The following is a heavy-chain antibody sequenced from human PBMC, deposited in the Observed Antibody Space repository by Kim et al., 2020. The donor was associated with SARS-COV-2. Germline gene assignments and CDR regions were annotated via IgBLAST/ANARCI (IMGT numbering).Heavy chain of an antibody. CDR2: IYYSGST. CDR3: ARAQEPAGLWSSRPTVVTDIFDY. CDR1: GGSISSSSYY. D-gene: IGHD4-17*01. V-gene: IGHV4-39*01. J-gene: IGHJ4*02. Sequence: SETLSLTCTVSGGSISSSSYYWGWIRQPPGKGLEWIGSIYYSGSTYYNPSLKSRVTISVDTSKNQFSLKLSSVTAADTAVYYCARAQEPAGLWSSRPTVVTDIFDYWGQGTLVTVSS.